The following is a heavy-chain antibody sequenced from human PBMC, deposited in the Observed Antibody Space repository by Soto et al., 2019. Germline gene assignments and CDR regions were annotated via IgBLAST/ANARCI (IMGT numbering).Heavy chain of an antibody. Sequence: EVQLLESGGGLVQPGGSLRLSCAASGFTFSTFGMSWVRQAPGKGLEWVSAISGSGGTTYYADSVKGRFTISRDNSNNTLYLQMDSLRADDTAVHYCAKRDHQYWGQGTLVTVSS. J-gene: IGHJ4*02. CDR2: ISGSGGTT. CDR3: AKRDHQY. V-gene: IGHV3-23*01. CDR1: GFTFSTFG.